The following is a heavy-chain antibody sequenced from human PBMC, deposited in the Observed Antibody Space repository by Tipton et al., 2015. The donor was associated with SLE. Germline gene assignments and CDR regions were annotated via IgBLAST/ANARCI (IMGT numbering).Heavy chain of an antibody. V-gene: IGHV4-39*01. Sequence: TLSLTCTVSGGSISSSSYYWGWIRQPPGKGLEWIGSIYYSGSTYYNPSLKSRVTISVDTSKNQFSLKLSSVTAADTAVYYCARVPRPDSSGSPLGYWGQGTLVTVSS. CDR3: ARVPRPDSSGSPLGY. J-gene: IGHJ4*02. CDR1: GGSISSSSYY. D-gene: IGHD3-22*01. CDR2: IYYSGST.